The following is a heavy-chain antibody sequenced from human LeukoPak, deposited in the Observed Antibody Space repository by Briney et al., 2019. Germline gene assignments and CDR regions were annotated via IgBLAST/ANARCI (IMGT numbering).Heavy chain of an antibody. V-gene: IGHV3-7*01. CDR3: ARDKEVGATLLDC. D-gene: IGHD1-26*01. Sequence: GGSLRLSCAASGFTFSTYWMSWVRQAPGKGLELVATINQYGSEKYYLESVKGRFTIPRDNAKHSLYLQIDSLRAEDTAVFYCARDKEVGATLLDCWGQGTLVTVSS. CDR2: INQYGSEK. J-gene: IGHJ4*02. CDR1: GFTFSTYW.